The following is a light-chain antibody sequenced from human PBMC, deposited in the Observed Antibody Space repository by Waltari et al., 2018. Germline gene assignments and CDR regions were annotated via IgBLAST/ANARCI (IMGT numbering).Light chain of an antibody. Sequence: QTVVTQEPSLTVSPGGTVTLTCASSIGAVNSGYYPNWFQQKPGQAPRSLIYNTNNKHPETTALFSDSLLGGKAALTLSSVQPEDEADYYCLLYFGGAHLVFGGGTKLTVL. CDR3: LLYFGGAHLV. J-gene: IGLJ3*02. CDR2: NTN. V-gene: IGLV7-43*01. CDR1: IGAVNSGYY.